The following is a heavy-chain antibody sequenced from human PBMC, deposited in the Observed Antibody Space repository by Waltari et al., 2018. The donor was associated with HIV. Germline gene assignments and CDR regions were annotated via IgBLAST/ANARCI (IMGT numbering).Heavy chain of an antibody. CDR2: IYYSGST. CDR1: GGSIRSRSYY. Sequence: QLQLQESGPGLVKPSETLSLTCTVSGGSIRSRSYYWGWIRQPPGKGLEWIGSIYYSGSTYYNPSLKSRVTISVDTSKNQFSLKLSSVTAADTAVYYCARERRPDAFDIWGQGTMVTVSS. CDR3: ARERRPDAFDI. J-gene: IGHJ3*02. V-gene: IGHV4-39*02.